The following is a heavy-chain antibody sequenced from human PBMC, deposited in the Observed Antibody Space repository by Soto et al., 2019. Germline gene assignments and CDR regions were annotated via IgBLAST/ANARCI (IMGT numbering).Heavy chain of an antibody. CDR2: INSVIGGT. Sequence: QVQLVQSGAELQQPWAAVRVSFKASGNTDTIYFIHWLRQAPGQGPECLGWINSVIGGTHYAHNYLGRVNMTMAMSTTKAFMELRGLRSDDTSVYYCARGGSYYALWGQGTLGTVSS. V-gene: IGHV1-2*02. CDR3: ARGGSYYAL. CDR1: GNTDTIYF. J-gene: IGHJ4*02. D-gene: IGHD1-26*01.